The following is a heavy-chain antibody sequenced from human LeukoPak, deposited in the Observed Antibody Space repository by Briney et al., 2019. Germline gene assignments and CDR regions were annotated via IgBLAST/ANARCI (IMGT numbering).Heavy chain of an antibody. CDR1: GGSISSYY. Sequence: NPSETLSLTCTVSGGSISSYYWSWIRQPPGKGLEWIGYIYYSGSTYYNPSLKSRVTISVDTSKNQFSLKLSSVTAADTAVYYCASHSSGRFFDYWGQGTLVTVSS. CDR3: ASHSSGRFFDY. J-gene: IGHJ4*02. V-gene: IGHV4-59*12. D-gene: IGHD3-22*01. CDR2: IYYSGST.